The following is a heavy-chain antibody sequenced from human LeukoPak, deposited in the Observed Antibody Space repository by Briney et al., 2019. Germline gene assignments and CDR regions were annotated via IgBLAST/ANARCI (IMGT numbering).Heavy chain of an antibody. CDR1: GFTFSSYG. J-gene: IGHJ4*02. V-gene: IGHV3-30*02. CDR2: IRYDGSNK. Sequence: GGSLRLSCAASGFTFSSYGMHWVRQAPGKGLEWVAFIRYDGSNKYYTDSVKGRFTISRDNSKNTLYLQMNSLRAEDTAVYYCANSSPGYCSGGSCYSFDYWGQGTLVTVSS. CDR3: ANSSPGYCSGGSCYSFDY. D-gene: IGHD2-15*01.